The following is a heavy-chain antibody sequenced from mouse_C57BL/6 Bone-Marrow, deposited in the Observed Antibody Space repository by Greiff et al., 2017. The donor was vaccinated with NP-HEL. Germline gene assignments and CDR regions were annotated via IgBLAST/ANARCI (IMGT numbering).Heavy chain of an antibody. D-gene: IGHD2-14*01. CDR1: GFSLTSYA. CDR3: ARKETTRGTWYFDF. J-gene: IGHJ1*03. Sequence: QVQLKESGPGLVAPSQCLSITCTVSGFSLTSYAISWVRQPPGKGLEWLGVIWPGGGTNYNSALKSRLSICKDNSKSQVFLKMNSLQTDDTARYYCARKETTRGTWYFDFWGTGTTVTVSS. CDR2: IWPGGGT. V-gene: IGHV2-9-1*01.